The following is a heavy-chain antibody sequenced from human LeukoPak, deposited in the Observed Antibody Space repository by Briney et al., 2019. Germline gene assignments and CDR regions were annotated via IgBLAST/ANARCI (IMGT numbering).Heavy chain of an antibody. CDR1: GGSISSSSYY. D-gene: IGHD1-1*01. V-gene: IGHV4-39*07. CDR3: ARDPSGLEPTYYFDY. CDR2: IYHSGST. Sequence: SEILSLTCTVSGGSISSSSYYWGWIRQPPGKGLEWIGSIYHSGSTYYNPSLKSRVTISVDTSKNQFSLKLSSVTAADTAVYYCARDPSGLEPTYYFDYWGQGTLVTVSS. J-gene: IGHJ4*02.